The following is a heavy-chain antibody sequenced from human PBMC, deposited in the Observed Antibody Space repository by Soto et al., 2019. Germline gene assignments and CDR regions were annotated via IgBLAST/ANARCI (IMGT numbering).Heavy chain of an antibody. V-gene: IGHV4-39*01. CDR1: GGSISTGHYY. CDR2: IFYTGST. D-gene: IGHD2-2*01. Sequence: PSETLSLTCTVSGGSISTGHYYWGWIRQPPGKGLEWIGSIFYTGSTYHNPSLKSRVTISVDTSKNQFSLKLNSVTAADTAAYYCARSSAQAYAFWGQGTMVTVSS. J-gene: IGHJ3*01. CDR3: ARSSAQAYAF.